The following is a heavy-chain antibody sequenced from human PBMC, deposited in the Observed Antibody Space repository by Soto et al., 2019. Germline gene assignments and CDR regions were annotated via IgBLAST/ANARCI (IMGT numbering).Heavy chain of an antibody. V-gene: IGHV3-30*18. CDR1: GFTFSSYG. D-gene: IGHD1-20*01. CDR2: ISYDGSNK. Sequence: PGGSLRLSCAASGFTFSSYGMHWVRQAPGKGLEWVAVISYDGSNKYYADSVKGRFTISRDNSKNTLYLQMNSLRAEDTAVYYCAKDLYNWSSFHYYGMDVWGQGTTVTVSS. J-gene: IGHJ6*02. CDR3: AKDLYNWSSFHYYGMDV.